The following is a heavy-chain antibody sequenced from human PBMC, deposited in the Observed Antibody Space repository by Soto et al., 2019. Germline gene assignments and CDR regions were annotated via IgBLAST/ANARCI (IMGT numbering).Heavy chain of an antibody. V-gene: IGHV4-61*01. CDR2: IYYSGST. Sequence: KPSETLSLTCTVSGGSVSSGSYYWSWIRQPPGKGLEWIGYIYYSGSTNYNPSLKSRVTISVDTSKNQFSLKLSSVTAADTAVYYCARHDDYADYNNWFDPWGQGTLVTVSS. J-gene: IGHJ5*02. D-gene: IGHD4-17*01. CDR3: ARHDDYADYNNWFDP. CDR1: GGSVSSGSYY.